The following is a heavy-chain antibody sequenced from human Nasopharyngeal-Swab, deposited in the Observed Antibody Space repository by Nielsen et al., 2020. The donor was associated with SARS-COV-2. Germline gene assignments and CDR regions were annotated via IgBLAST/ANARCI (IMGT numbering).Heavy chain of an antibody. J-gene: IGHJ6*02. V-gene: IGHV3-53*01. D-gene: IGHD1-20*01. CDR3: ARDGGYNWNYHYYYGMDV. Sequence: VRQAPGKGLEWVSVIYSGGSTYYADSVKGRFTISRDNSKNTLYLQMNSLRAEDTAVYYCARDGGYNWNYHYYYGMDVWGQGTTVTVSS. CDR2: IYSGGST.